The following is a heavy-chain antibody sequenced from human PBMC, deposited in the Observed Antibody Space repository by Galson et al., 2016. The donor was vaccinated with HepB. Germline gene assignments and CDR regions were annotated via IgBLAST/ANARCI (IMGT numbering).Heavy chain of an antibody. J-gene: IGHJ4*02. CDR1: DGSISSYY. CDR3: ERGVTGTPYFGF. CDR2: IYKTGST. D-gene: IGHD2-21*02. Sequence: SETLSLTCTVSDGSISSYYWSWIRQSPGKGLECIGYIYKTGSTNYSPSLKSRVTISLDTSKNQFSLRLTSVTAEDAAVYYCERGVTGTPYFGFWGQGTLVTVSS. V-gene: IGHV4-59*01.